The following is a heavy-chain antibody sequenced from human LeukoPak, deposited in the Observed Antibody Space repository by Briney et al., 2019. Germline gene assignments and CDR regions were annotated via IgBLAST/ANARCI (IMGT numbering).Heavy chain of an antibody. CDR1: GGSFSGYY. CDR3: ARRTTVTIPFGY. CDR2: INHSGST. D-gene: IGHD4-11*01. Sequence: SETLPLTCAVYGGSFSGYYWSWIRQPPGKGLEWSGEINHSGSTNYNPSLKSRVTISVDKSKNQFSLKLRFVTAADTAVYYCARRTTVTIPFGYWGRGTLVTVSS. V-gene: IGHV4-34*01. J-gene: IGHJ4*02.